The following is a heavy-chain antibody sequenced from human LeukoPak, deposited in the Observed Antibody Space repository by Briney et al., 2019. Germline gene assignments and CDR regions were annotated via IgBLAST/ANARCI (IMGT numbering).Heavy chain of an antibody. CDR3: ARDIGSGYYYVPSY. J-gene: IGHJ4*02. Sequence: GGSLRLSCAASGFAFSSYSMNWVRQAPGKGLEWVSSISSSSSYIYYADSVKGRFTISRDNAKNSLYPQMNSLRAEDTAVYYCARDIGSGYYYVPSYWGQGTLVTVSS. V-gene: IGHV3-21*01. D-gene: IGHD3-22*01. CDR1: GFAFSSYS. CDR2: ISSSSSYI.